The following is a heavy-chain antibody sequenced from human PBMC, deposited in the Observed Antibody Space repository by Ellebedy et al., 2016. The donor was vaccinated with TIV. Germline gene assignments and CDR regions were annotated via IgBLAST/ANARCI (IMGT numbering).Heavy chain of an antibody. CDR3: ARAIVAKVPYYYYYGMDV. J-gene: IGHJ6*02. V-gene: IGHV2-5*01. CDR1: GFSLSATGVG. Sequence: SGPTLVKPTQILTLTCTFSGFSLSATGVGVGWIRQPPGKAPEWLALIYWNDDKRYSPSLKSRLTITKDTSKNQVVLTMTNMDPVDTATFYCARAIVAKVPYYYYYGMDVWGQGTTVTVSS. CDR2: IYWNDDK. D-gene: IGHD5-12*01.